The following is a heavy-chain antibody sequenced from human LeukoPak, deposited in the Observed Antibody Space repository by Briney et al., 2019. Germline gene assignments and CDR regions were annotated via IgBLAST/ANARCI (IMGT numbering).Heavy chain of an antibody. J-gene: IGHJ6*02. CDR3: ARELDARDYYYYGMDV. CDR1: GGSISSSNW. V-gene: IGHV4-4*02. Sequence: PSQTLSLTCAVSGGSISSSNWWSWVRQPPGKGLEWIGEIYHSGSTNYNPSLKSRVTISVDKSKNQFSLKLSSVTAADTAVYYCARELDARDYYYYGMDVWGQGTTVTVSS. D-gene: IGHD3/OR15-3a*01. CDR2: IYHSGST.